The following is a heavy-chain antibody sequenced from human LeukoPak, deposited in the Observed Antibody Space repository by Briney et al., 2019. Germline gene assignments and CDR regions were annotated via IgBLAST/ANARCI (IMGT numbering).Heavy chain of an antibody. D-gene: IGHD3-10*01. CDR2: INWNGGRT. V-gene: IGHV3-20*04. CDR1: GFTFSSYA. CDR3: AREYYGSGSYYNVGY. J-gene: IGHJ4*02. Sequence: GGSLRLSCAASGFTFSSYAMSWVRHAPGKGLEWVSGINWNGGRTGYADSVKGRFTISRDNAKKSLYVQMNSLRAEDTALYYCAREYYGSGSYYNVGYWGQGTLVTVSS.